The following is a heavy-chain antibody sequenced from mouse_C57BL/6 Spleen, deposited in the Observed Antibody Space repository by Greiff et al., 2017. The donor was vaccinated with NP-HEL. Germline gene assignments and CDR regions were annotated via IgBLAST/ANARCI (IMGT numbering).Heavy chain of an antibody. V-gene: IGHV5-6*01. CDR3: AREEGYGSSYDWYFDV. CDR2: ISSGGSYT. D-gene: IGHD1-1*01. Sequence: EVHLVESGGDLVKPGGSLKLSCAASGFTFSSYGMSWVRQTPDKRLEWVATISSGGSYTYYPDSVKGRFTISRDNAKNTLYLQMSSLKSEDTAMYYCAREEGYGSSYDWYFDVWGTGTTVTVSS. J-gene: IGHJ1*03. CDR1: GFTFSSYG.